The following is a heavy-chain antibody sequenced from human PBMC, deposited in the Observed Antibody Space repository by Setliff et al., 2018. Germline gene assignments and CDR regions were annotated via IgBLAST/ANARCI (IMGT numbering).Heavy chain of an antibody. CDR2: IYYSGNT. CDR3: ARDEHYYESSAYRYHYYGMDV. CDR1: GGSFSGYY. Sequence: ETLSLTCAVYGGSFSGYYWGWIRQPPGKGLEWIGSIYYSGNTYYNPSLRSRVTISVDTSKNLFSLKLSSVTAADTALYYCARDEHYYESSAYRYHYYGMDVWGQGTTVTVSS. J-gene: IGHJ6*02. V-gene: IGHV4-34*01. D-gene: IGHD3-22*01.